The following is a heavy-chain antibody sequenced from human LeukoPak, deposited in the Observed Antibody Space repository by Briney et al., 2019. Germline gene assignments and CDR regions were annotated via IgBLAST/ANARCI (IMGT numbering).Heavy chain of an antibody. CDR1: GFTFSGSA. Sequence: PGGSLRLSCAASGFTFSGSAMHWVRQAAGKGLEWVGRIRSKPHSYATAYAALVKGRFTISRDDSKNMAYLQMNSLKTEDTAVYYCTRHGGRDYYDSTEDAFDIWGQGTMVTVSS. CDR2: IRSKPHSYAT. D-gene: IGHD3-22*01. CDR3: TRHGGRDYYDSTEDAFDI. J-gene: IGHJ3*02. V-gene: IGHV3-73*01.